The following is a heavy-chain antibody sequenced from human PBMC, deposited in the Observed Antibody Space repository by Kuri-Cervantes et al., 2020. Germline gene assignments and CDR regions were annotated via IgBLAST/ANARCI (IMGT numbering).Heavy chain of an antibody. V-gene: IGHV3-9*01. CDR2: ISWNSGSI. J-gene: IGHJ4*02. CDR1: GFTFDDYA. D-gene: IGHD2-2*01. CDR3: AKGFWAVVATPIDY. Sequence: SLKISCAASGFTFDDYAMHWVRQAPGKGLEWVSGISWNSGSIGYADSAKGRFTISRDNAKNSLYLQMNSLRAEDTASYYCAKGFWAVVATPIDYWGQGTLVTVSS.